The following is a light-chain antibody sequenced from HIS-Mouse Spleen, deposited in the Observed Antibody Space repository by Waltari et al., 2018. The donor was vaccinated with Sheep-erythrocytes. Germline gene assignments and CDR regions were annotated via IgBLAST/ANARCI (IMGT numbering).Light chain of an antibody. J-gene: IGLJ2*01. Sequence: SSELTQDPAVSVALGQTVRITCQGDSLRSYYASRYQQKPGQAPVLVIYGKSNRPSGIPDRFAGSSSGNTASLTITGAQAEDEADYYCNSRDSSGKVFGGGTKLTVL. V-gene: IGLV3-19*01. CDR1: SLRSYY. CDR2: GKS. CDR3: NSRDSSGKV.